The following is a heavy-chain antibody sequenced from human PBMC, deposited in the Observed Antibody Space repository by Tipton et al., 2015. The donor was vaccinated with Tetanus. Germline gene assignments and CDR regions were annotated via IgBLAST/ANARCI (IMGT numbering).Heavy chain of an antibody. CDR3: ARDQARGARGWNYFDY. D-gene: IGHD1-26*01. CDR2: IYYSGST. V-gene: IGHV4-31*03. Sequence: TLSLTCTVSGGSISSGGYYWSWIRQHPGKGLEWIGDIYYSGSTYYNPSLKSRVTILVDTSKNQFPLKLNSVTAADTAVYYCARDQARGARGWNYFDYWGQGTLVTVSS. J-gene: IGHJ4*02. CDR1: GGSISSGGYY.